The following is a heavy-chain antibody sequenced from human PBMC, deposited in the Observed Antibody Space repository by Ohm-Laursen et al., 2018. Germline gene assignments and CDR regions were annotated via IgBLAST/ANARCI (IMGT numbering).Heavy chain of an antibody. CDR3: ARGMRSSGWPFFDY. D-gene: IGHD6-19*01. CDR2: VYIGGNT. Sequence: TLSLTCNVSGGSVSRGTYYWSWIRQPPGQGLEYIGFVYIGGNTNYNPSLKSRVTISVDMSRNQFSLKLDSVTAADTAVYYCARGMRSSGWPFFDYWGQGILVTVSS. CDR1: GGSVSRGTYY. J-gene: IGHJ4*02. V-gene: IGHV4-61*01.